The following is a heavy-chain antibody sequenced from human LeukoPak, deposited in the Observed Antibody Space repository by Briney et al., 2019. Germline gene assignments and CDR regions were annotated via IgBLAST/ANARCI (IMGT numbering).Heavy chain of an antibody. CDR2: IKEDGSDK. Sequence: GGSLRLSCVASGFTFSNYWMNWVRQAPGKGLEWVANIKEDGSDKYYVDSVKGRFTISRDNARNSVYLQMNSLRAEDTAVYYCARGSGWTDYWGQGTLVTVSS. J-gene: IGHJ4*02. CDR1: GFTFSNYW. CDR3: ARGSGWTDY. V-gene: IGHV3-7*01. D-gene: IGHD6-19*01.